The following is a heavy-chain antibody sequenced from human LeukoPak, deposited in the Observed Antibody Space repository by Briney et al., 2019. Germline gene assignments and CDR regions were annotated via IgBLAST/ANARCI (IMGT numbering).Heavy chain of an antibody. J-gene: IGHJ6*02. D-gene: IGHD4-17*01. Sequence: PGGSLRLSCAASGFTFSSYWMSWVRQAPGKGLEWVANIKQDGSEKYYVDSVKGRFTISRDNAKNSLYLQVNSLRAEDTAVYYCAREDYGDYWGRHYYYGMDVWGQGTTVTVSS. CDR3: AREDYGDYWGRHYYYGMDV. CDR1: GFTFSSYW. CDR2: IKQDGSEK. V-gene: IGHV3-7*01.